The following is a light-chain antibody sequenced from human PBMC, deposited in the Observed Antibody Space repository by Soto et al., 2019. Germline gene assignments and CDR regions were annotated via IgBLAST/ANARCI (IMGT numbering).Light chain of an antibody. J-gene: IGKJ1*01. CDR1: QSISNY. CDR3: QQSYQTPRT. CDR2: AAS. V-gene: IGKV1-39*01. Sequence: DIQMTQSPSSLSASVGDRVTITCLASQSISNYLNWYQHKPGKAPKVLISAASSLKSGVPSRFSGYGSGTDFALTISSLQPEDVATYYCQQSYQTPRTFGQGTKVEMK.